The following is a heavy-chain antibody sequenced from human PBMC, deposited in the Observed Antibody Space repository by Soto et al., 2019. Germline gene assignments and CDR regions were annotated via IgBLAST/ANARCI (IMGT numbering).Heavy chain of an antibody. D-gene: IGHD4-4*01. Sequence: PSETLSLTCTVSGGSISSSSYYWGWIRQPPGKGLEWIGSIYYSGSTYYNPSLKSRVTISVDTSKNQFSLKLSSVTAADTAVYYCASTTLRGVGYYYYRMDVWGQGTTVTVSS. V-gene: IGHV4-39*01. CDR1: GGSISSSSYY. CDR2: IYYSGST. J-gene: IGHJ6*02. CDR3: ASTTLRGVGYYYYRMDV.